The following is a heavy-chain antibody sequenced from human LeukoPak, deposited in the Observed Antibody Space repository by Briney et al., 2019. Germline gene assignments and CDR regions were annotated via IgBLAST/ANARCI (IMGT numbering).Heavy chain of an antibody. CDR1: GGSISSSRDY. D-gene: IGHD5-18*01. J-gene: IGHJ4*02. V-gene: IGHV4-61*05. Sequence: SETLSLTCIVSGGSISSSRDYWAWIRQPPGKGLEWIANIYYSGSTNYNPSLKSRVTISVDTSKNQFSLKLSSVTAADTAVYYCARGSRDTAMVNHFDYWGQGTLVTVSS. CDR2: IYYSGST. CDR3: ARGSRDTAMVNHFDY.